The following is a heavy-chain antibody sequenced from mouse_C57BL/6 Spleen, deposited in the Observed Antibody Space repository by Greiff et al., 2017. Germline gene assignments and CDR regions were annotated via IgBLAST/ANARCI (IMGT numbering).Heavy chain of an antibody. D-gene: IGHD1-1*01. CDR3: ARGEVYYYGSPWFAY. CDR2: IDPSDSYT. Sequence: VQLQQSGAELVMPGASVKLSCKASGYTFTSYWMHWVKQRPGQGLEWIGEIDPSDSYTNYNQKFKGKSTLTVDKSSSTAYMQLSSLTSEDSAVYYCARGEVYYYGSPWFAYWGQGTLVTVSA. J-gene: IGHJ3*01. CDR1: GYTFTSYW. V-gene: IGHV1-69*01.